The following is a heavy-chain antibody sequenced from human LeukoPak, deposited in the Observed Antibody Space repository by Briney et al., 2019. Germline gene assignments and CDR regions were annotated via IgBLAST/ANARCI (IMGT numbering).Heavy chain of an antibody. V-gene: IGHV4-34*01. CDR1: GVSFSGYY. CDR3: ASRPGMVVAGLDY. J-gene: IGHJ4*02. Sequence: SETLSLTCAVYGVSFSGYYWSWIRQPPGKGLEWIGEINHSGSTNYNPSHKSRVTISVDTSKNQFSLKLSSVTAADTAVYYCASRPGMVVAGLDYWGQGTLVTVSS. CDR2: INHSGST. D-gene: IGHD6-19*01.